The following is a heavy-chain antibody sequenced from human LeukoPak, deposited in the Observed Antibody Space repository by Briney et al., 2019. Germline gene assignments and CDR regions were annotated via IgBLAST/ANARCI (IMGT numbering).Heavy chain of an antibody. J-gene: IGHJ4*02. CDR2: IYYSGST. D-gene: IGHD6-6*01. CDR3: ARSHVGPYSSASKVFHY. Sequence: PSETLSLTCTVSGGSISSYYWSWIRQPPGKGLEWIGYIYYSGSTNYNPSLKSRVTISLDTSKSHFSLTLSSVTAADTAMYYCARSHVGPYSSASKVFHYWGQGTLVTVSS. V-gene: IGHV4-59*01. CDR1: GGSISSYY.